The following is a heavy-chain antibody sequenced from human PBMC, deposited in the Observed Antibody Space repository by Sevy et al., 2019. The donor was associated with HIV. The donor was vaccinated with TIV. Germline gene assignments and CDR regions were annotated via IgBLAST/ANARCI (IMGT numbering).Heavy chain of an antibody. Sequence: GGSLRLSCAASGFTFSNYGMHWVRQPPGKGLEGVAGIWFDGSHKYYGDSVKGRFTISRDNSKNTLFLQMHSLRVDDTAAYYCVRVGGAKEGEYYFDYWGQGTLVTVSS. J-gene: IGHJ4*02. CDR3: VRVGGAKEGEYYFDY. CDR1: GFTFSNYG. V-gene: IGHV3-33*01. CDR2: IWFDGSHK. D-gene: IGHD3-16*01.